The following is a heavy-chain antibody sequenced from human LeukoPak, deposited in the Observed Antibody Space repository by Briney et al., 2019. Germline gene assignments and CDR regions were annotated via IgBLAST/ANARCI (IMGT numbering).Heavy chain of an antibody. CDR1: GFTFSSYG. Sequence: GGSLRLSCAASGFTFSSYGMHWVRQAPGKGLEWVAVISYDGSNKYYADSVKGRFTISRDNSKNTLYLQMNSLRAEDTAVYYCAKAADEVFRVGYYFDYWGQGTLVTVSS. V-gene: IGHV3-30*18. CDR2: ISYDGSNK. CDR3: AKAADEVFRVGYYFDY. D-gene: IGHD1-26*01. J-gene: IGHJ4*02.